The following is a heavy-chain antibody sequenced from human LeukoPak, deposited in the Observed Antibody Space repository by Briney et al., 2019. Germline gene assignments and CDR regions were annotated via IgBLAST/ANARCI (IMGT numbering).Heavy chain of an antibody. V-gene: IGHV1-18*01. CDR1: GYTFTSYG. CDR3: ARVRRAAITWFDP. J-gene: IGHJ5*02. D-gene: IGHD2-2*02. Sequence: GASVKVSCKASGYTFTSYGISWVRQAPGQGLEWMGWISDYNGNTNYAQKLQGRVTMTTDTSTSTAYMELMSLRSDDTAVYYCARVRRAAITWFDPWGQGTLVTVSS. CDR2: ISDYNGNT.